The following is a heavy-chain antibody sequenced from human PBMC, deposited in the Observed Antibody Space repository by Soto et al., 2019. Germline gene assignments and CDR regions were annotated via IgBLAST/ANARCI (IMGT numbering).Heavy chain of an antibody. J-gene: IGHJ4*02. CDR2: ISYDGSNK. V-gene: IGHV3-30*18. CDR3: AKGELVIPHLFEY. D-gene: IGHD3-9*01. Sequence: GGSLRLSCAASGFTFSNYDMHWVRQAPGKGLEWAALISYDGSNKYYEDSVKGRFTISRDNSKNTLYLQMNGLRDEDSAVYYCAKGELVIPHLFEYWGQGTLVTVAS. CDR1: GFTFSNYD.